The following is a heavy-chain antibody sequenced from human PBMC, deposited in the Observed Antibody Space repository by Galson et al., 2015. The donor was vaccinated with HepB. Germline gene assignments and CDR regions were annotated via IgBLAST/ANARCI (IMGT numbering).Heavy chain of an antibody. J-gene: IGHJ6*02. Sequence: ETLSLTCTASGGSISTSTYYWAWIRQPPGKGLEWIGSLYYTGTTSYNPSLKSRVTILVDTSKTHLSLKLTSVTAADTALYYCARVAAIPYYYYGLDVWGQGTTVTVSS. CDR1: GGSISTSTYY. D-gene: IGHD6-19*01. V-gene: IGHV4-39*07. CDR3: ARVAAIPYYYYGLDV. CDR2: LYYTGTT.